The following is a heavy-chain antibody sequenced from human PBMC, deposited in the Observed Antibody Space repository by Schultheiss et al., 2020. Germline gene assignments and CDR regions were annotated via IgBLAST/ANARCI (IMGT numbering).Heavy chain of an antibody. J-gene: IGHJ4*02. Sequence: SETLSLTCTVSGGSISSYYWSWIRQPPGKGLEWIGSIYSSGSAYHNPSLKSRVTISVDTSKNQFSLKMSSVTAADTAVYYCARAASRVQLWSQGYWGQGTLVTVSS. CDR1: GGSISSYY. V-gene: IGHV4-59*12. D-gene: IGHD5-18*01. CDR3: ARAASRVQLWSQGY. CDR2: IYSSGSA.